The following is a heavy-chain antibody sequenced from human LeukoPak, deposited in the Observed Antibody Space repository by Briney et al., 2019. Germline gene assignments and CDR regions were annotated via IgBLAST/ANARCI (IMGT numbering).Heavy chain of an antibody. CDR2: ISPNTGDT. D-gene: IGHD3-10*01. J-gene: IGHJ4*02. CDR3: ARGEFGQVLDY. V-gene: IGHV1-2*06. CDR1: GYAFNGYY. Sequence: GASVKVSCKASGYAFNGYYIHWVRQAPGQGLEWMGRISPNTGDTNYAQKFRGRVTMTRDTSISTAYLELRRLRSDDTAVFFCARGEFGQVLDYWGQGTLVSVSS.